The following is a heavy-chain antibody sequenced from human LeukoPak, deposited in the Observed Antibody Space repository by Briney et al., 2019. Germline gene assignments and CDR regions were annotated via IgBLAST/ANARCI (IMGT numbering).Heavy chain of an antibody. CDR1: GFTFSSYA. D-gene: IGHD2-2*01. Sequence: GRSLRLSCAASGFTFSSYAMHWVRQAPGKGLDWVAVISYDGSNKYYADSVKGRFTISRDNSKNTLYLQMNSLRAEDTAVYYCARASACSSTSCYQAIDYWGQGTLVTVSS. J-gene: IGHJ4*02. CDR2: ISYDGSNK. CDR3: ARASACSSTSCYQAIDY. V-gene: IGHV3-30-3*01.